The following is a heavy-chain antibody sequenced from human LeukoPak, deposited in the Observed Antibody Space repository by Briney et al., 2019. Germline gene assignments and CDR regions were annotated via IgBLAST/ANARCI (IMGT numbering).Heavy chain of an antibody. D-gene: IGHD1-26*01. CDR2: IKQDGSEK. CDR3: AREPPAVGASRAFDI. CDR1: GFTFSSYW. V-gene: IGHV3-7*01. Sequence: PGGSLRLSCAASGFTFSSYWVSWVRQAPGKGLEWVANIKQDGSEKYYVNSVKGRFTISRDNAKNSLYLQMNSLRVEDTAVYYCAREPPAVGASRAFDIWGQGTMVTVSS. J-gene: IGHJ3*02.